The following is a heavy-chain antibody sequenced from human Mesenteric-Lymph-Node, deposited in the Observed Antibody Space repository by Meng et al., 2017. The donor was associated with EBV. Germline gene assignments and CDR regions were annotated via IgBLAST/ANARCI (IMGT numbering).Heavy chain of an antibody. D-gene: IGHD4-17*01. CDR1: GFALDTSAVG. CDR2: IYWDDDK. CDR3: AHRPPDYGNWFDP. Sequence: ITLKELGPTPVKPPQTLTLTRTFSGFALDTSAVGVGWFRQPPGKALEWLALIYWDDDKWYSPSLRSRLTISKDTSKNQVVLRMTNMDPADTATYYCAHRPPDYGNWFDPWGQGTLVTVSS. J-gene: IGHJ5*02. V-gene: IGHV2-5*02.